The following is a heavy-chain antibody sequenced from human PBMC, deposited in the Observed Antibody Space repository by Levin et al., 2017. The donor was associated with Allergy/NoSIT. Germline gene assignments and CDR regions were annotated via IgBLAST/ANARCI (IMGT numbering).Heavy chain of an antibody. V-gene: IGHV3-33*01. CDR3: ARGHDSSGWSVSYYYYYYMDV. CDR1: GFTFSSYG. J-gene: IGHJ6*03. Sequence: GESLKISCAASGFTFSSYGMHWVRQAPGKGLEWVAVIWYDGSNKYYADSVKGRFTISRDNSKNTLYLQMNSLRAEDTAVYYCARGHDSSGWSVSYYYYYYMDVWGKGTTVTVSS. CDR2: IWYDGSNK. D-gene: IGHD6-19*01.